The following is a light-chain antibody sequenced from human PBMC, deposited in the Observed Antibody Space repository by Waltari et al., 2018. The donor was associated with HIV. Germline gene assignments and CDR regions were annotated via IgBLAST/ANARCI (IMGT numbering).Light chain of an antibody. J-gene: IGLJ3*02. Sequence: QSALTTPAAVSGSPAQPFTITCCGSSSNIGGYDLVAWERQEAGKAPQLLIYGVTNRPSHISNRFSGSKSRTTASLTISALQSEDEGDYYCCAYTMSGTLVFGGGTKLTVL. CDR1: SSNIGGYDL. CDR2: GVT. CDR3: CAYTMSGTLV. V-gene: IGLV2-14*03.